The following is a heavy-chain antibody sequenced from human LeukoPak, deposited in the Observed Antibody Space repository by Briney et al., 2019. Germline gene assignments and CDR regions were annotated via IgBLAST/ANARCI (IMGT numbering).Heavy chain of an antibody. CDR3: ARRGVSSGWTLDY. J-gene: IGHJ4*02. CDR1: GGPISSSSR. D-gene: IGHD6-19*01. CDR2: IYHSGST. Sequence: PLVLRCLTCTAYGGPISSSSRWSWARQPPGKGLEWIGEIYHSGSTNYNPSLKSRVTISVDKSKNQFSLKLSSVTAADTAVYYCARRGVSSGWTLDYWGQGTLVTVSS. V-gene: IGHV4-4*03.